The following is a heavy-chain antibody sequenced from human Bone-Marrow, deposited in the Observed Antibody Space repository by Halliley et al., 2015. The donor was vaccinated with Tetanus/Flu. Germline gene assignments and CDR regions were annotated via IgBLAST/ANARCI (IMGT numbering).Heavy chain of an antibody. D-gene: IGHD6-6*01. J-gene: IGHJ6*02. V-gene: IGHV1-18*01. CDR3: ARRRGYSSWETYFGMDV. Sequence: ISAYNGDTNYGQKVRDRVTMTRDTSTGTAYMELRSLRSDDTAVYFCARRRGYSSWETYFGMDVWGQGTTVTVSS. CDR2: ISAYNGDT.